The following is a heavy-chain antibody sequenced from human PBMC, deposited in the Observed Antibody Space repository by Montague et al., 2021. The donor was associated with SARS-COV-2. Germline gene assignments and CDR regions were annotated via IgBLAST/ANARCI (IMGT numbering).Heavy chain of an antibody. J-gene: IGHJ5*02. CDR1: GGSISSSNYY. CDR3: ARHAGRDAILGVVSIFEACDL. D-gene: IGHD3-3*01. V-gene: IGHV4-39*01. CDR2: IYYSGST. Sequence: SETLSLTCTVSGGSISSSNYYWSWIRQPPGKGLEWIGSIYYSGSTYYTPSLKSRVTISVDTSKNQFSLRLSSVTAADTAVYYCARHAGRDAILGVVSIFEACDLWGQGTLVTVSS.